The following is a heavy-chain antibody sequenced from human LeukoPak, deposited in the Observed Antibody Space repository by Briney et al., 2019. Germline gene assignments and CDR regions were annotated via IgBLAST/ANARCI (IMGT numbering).Heavy chain of an antibody. V-gene: IGHV4-59*01. J-gene: IGHJ3*02. CDR1: GGSISSYY. CDR2: IYYSGST. CDR3: ARVSLVGSAFDI. D-gene: IGHD5/OR15-5a*01. Sequence: SETLSLTCTVSGGSISSYYWNWIRQPPGKGLEWIGYIYYSGSTNYNPSLKSRVTISVDTSKNQFSLKLSSVTAADTAVYYCARVSLVGSAFDIWGQGTMVTVSS.